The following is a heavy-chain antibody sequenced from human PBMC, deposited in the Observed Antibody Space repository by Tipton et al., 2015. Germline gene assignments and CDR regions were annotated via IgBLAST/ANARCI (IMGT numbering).Heavy chain of an antibody. CDR3: ARAAGVVPWLVI. J-gene: IGHJ4*02. Sequence: GSLRLSCAASGFTFGDYWMTWVRQAPGKGLEWVSLIYSGGSAYNADSVKGRFTISRDNSKNTLYLEMNSLRVEDTAVYYCARAAGVVPWLVIWGQGTLVTVSS. D-gene: IGHD3-9*01. CDR2: IYSGGSA. CDR1: GFTFGDYW. V-gene: IGHV3-53*01.